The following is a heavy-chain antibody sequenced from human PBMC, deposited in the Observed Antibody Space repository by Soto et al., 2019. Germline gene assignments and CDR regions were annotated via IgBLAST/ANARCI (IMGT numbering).Heavy chain of an antibody. V-gene: IGHV1-69*01. Sequence: VQLVQSGAEVKKPGSSVKVSCKASGGTFSNYPFIWVRQAPGQGLDWMGGIIPIFGTTDYGQRFQGRVTITADESTNTASMELSSLRSDDTAVYYCARGLYCGGGCYSHFDSWGQGTLVTVSS. D-gene: IGHD2-21*02. CDR1: GGTFSNYP. J-gene: IGHJ4*02. CDR3: ARGLYCGGGCYSHFDS. CDR2: IIPIFGTT.